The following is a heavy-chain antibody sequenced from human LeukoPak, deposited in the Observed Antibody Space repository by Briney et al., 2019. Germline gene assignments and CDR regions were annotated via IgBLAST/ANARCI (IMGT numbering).Heavy chain of an antibody. V-gene: IGHV3-30-3*01. J-gene: IGHJ4*02. CDR1: GFTFSSCA. D-gene: IGHD2-15*01. CDR3: ARDSVIGVVVVAATPVSY. CDR2: ISYDGSNK. Sequence: GGSLRLSCAASGFTFSSCAMHWVRQAPGKGLEWVAVISYDGSNKYYADSVKGRFTISRDNSKNTLYLQMNSLRAEDTAVYYCARDSVIGVVVVAATPVSYWGQGTLVTVSS.